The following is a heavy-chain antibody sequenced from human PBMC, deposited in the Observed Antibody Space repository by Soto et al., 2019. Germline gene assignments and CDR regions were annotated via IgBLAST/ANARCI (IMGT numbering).Heavy chain of an antibody. CDR2: IIPMFGTP. J-gene: IGHJ4*02. CDR3: AGGRDQPPVGLYFES. Sequence: SVKVSCKASGGAFTDYIFDWVLQAPGQGLEWMGGIIPMFGTPKYAQKFQHRVTISADVSTGTAYMELTRPRFDDTAVYYCAGGRDQPPVGLYFESWGEGTRVTVSS. V-gene: IGHV1-69*13. CDR1: GGAFTDYI. D-gene: IGHD1-26*01.